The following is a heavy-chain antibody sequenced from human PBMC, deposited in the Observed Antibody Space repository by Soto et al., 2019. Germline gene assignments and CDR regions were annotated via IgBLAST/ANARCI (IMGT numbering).Heavy chain of an antibody. CDR2: IYYSGST. CDR1: GGSISSGDYY. V-gene: IGHV4-30-4*01. J-gene: IGHJ6*02. D-gene: IGHD1-1*01. CDR3: ARVEGLEPSYGMDV. Sequence: QVQLQESGPGLVKPSQTLSLTCTVSGGSISSGDYYWSWIRQPPGKGLEWIGYIYYSGSTYYNPSLKSRVTISVDTSKNQVFLKLSSVTAADTAVYYCARVEGLEPSYGMDVWGQGTTVTVSS.